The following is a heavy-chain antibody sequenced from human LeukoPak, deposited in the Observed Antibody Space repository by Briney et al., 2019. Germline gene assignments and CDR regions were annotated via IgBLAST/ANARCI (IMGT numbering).Heavy chain of an antibody. Sequence: GASVKVSCKASGYTFTSYYMHWVRQAPGKGLEWMGGIIPMINTPKYAQRFQGRVSITADETTSTGYMEVSSLRSEDTAVYYCARVPGGYYGSGSYYHYWGQGTLVTVSS. J-gene: IGHJ4*02. V-gene: IGHV1-69*13. CDR2: IIPMINTP. CDR1: GYTFTSYY. D-gene: IGHD3-10*01. CDR3: ARVPGGYYGSGSYYHY.